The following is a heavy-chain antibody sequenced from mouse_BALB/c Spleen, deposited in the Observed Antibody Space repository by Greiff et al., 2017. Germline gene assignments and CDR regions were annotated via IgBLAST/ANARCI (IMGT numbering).Heavy chain of an antibody. CDR1: GYTFTSYT. J-gene: IGHJ2*01. CDR2: INPSSGYT. CDR3: ARSGVLRYFYFDY. Sequence: VQLVESGAELARPGASVKMSCKASGYTFTSYTMHWVKQRPGQGLEWIGYINPSSGYTNYNQKFKDKATLTADKSSSTAYMQLSSLTSEDSAVYYCARSGVLRYFYFDYWGQGTTLTVSS. D-gene: IGHD1-1*01. V-gene: IGHV1-4*01.